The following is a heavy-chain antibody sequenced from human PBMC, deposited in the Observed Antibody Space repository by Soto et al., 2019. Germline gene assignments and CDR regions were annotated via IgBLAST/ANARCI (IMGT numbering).Heavy chain of an antibody. V-gene: IGHV3-23*01. CDR3: AKALYSGSYIDY. D-gene: IGHD1-26*01. CDR2: ISGSGGST. CDR1: GFTFSSYA. Sequence: PGGSVRLSCAASGFTFSSYAMSWVRQAPGKGLEWVSAISGSGGSTYYADSVKGRFTISRDNSKNTLYLQMNSLRAEDTAVYYCAKALYSGSYIDYWGQGTLVTVSS. J-gene: IGHJ4*02.